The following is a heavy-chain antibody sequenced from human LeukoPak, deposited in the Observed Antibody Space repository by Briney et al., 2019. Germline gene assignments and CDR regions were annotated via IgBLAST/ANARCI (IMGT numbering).Heavy chain of an antibody. D-gene: IGHD3-10*01. J-gene: IGHJ4*02. CDR1: GGSISSYY. CDR2: IYYSGIT. Sequence: PSETLSLTCTVSGGSISSYYWSWIRQPPGKGLEWIGYIYYSGITNHNPSLKSRVTISVDTSKNQFSLKLNSVTATDTAVYYCARHYGPWGQGTLVTVSS. CDR3: ARHYGP. V-gene: IGHV4-59*08.